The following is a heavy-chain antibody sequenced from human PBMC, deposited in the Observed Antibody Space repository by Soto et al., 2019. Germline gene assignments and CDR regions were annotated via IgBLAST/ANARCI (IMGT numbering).Heavy chain of an antibody. D-gene: IGHD1-26*01. CDR3: VRDGGRYFDLYYGMDV. V-gene: IGHV3-30-3*01. CDR1: GFTFSRSP. CDR2: ISYDGTDK. Sequence: QVQLVESGGTVVQPGRSLRLSCVASGFTFSRSPMHWVRQSPGKGLEWVAIISYDGTDKYYGDSGKGRFTISRDNSKNTLYLQMNSLRVEDTAVYYCVRDGGRYFDLYYGMDVWGQGTTVTFSS. J-gene: IGHJ6*02.